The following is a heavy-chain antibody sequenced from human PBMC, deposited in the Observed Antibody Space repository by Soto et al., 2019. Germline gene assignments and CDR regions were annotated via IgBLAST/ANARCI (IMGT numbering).Heavy chain of an antibody. V-gene: IGHV4-59*08. CDR1: GGSISSYY. CDR3: ARGPRITMIVVAFDY. J-gene: IGHJ4*02. CDR2: IYYSGST. D-gene: IGHD3-22*01. Sequence: SETLSLTCTVSGGSISSYYWSWIRQPPGKGLEWIGYIYYSGSTSYNPSLKSRVTISVDTSKNQFSLKLSSVTAADTAVYYCARGPRITMIVVAFDYWGQGTLVTVS.